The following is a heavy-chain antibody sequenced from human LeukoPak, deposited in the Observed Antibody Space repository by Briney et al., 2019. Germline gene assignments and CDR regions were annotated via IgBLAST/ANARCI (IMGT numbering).Heavy chain of an antibody. CDR1: GGSFSGYY. J-gene: IGHJ4*02. CDR2: INHSGST. Sequence: SETLSLTCAVYGGSFSGYYWSWIRQPPGKGLEWIGEINHSGSTNYNPSLKSRVTISVDTSKNQFSLKLSSVTAADTAVYYCATAYSSSWYHYWGQGTLVTVSS. CDR3: ATAYSSSWYHY. D-gene: IGHD6-13*01. V-gene: IGHV4-34*01.